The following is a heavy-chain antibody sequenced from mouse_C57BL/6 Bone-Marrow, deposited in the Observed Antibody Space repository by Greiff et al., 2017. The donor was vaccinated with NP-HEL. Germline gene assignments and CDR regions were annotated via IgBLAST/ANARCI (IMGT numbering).Heavy chain of an antibody. CDR1: GFNIKDDY. D-gene: IGHD1-1*01. Sequence: EVQLQQSGAELVRPGASVKLSCTASGFNIKDDYMHWVKQRPEQGLEWIGWIDPENGDTEYASKFQGKATITADTSSNTAYLQLSSLTSEDTAVYYCTQYYYGSNYWGQGTTLTVSS. CDR3: TQYYYGSNY. CDR2: IDPENGDT. V-gene: IGHV14-4*01. J-gene: IGHJ2*01.